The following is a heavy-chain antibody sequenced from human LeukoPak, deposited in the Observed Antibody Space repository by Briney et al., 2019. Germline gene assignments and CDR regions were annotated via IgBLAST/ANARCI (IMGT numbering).Heavy chain of an antibody. J-gene: IGHJ5*02. D-gene: IGHD5-12*01. Sequence: ASVEVSCKASGYTFTGYYMHWVRQAPGQGLEWMGWINPNSGGTNYAQKFQGRVTMTRDTSVSTAYMELSRLRSDDTAVYYCARGYSGEEDWFDPWGQGTLVTVSS. CDR2: INPNSGGT. CDR1: GYTFTGYY. CDR3: ARGYSGEEDWFDP. V-gene: IGHV1-2*02.